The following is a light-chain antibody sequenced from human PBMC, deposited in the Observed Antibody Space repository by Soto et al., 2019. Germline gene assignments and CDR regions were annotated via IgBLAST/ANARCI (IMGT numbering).Light chain of an antibody. CDR3: QQYGSSPTP. Sequence: ESALTQAPRTLSLSAGERATLSYRASQSVTSSYLAWWQQKPGQAPRLLIYGASSRATGIPDRFSGSGSGTDFTLTISRLEPEDFAVYFCQQYGSSPTPFGQGTKVDI. V-gene: IGKV3-20*01. CDR2: GAS. J-gene: IGKJ1*01. CDR1: QSVTSSY.